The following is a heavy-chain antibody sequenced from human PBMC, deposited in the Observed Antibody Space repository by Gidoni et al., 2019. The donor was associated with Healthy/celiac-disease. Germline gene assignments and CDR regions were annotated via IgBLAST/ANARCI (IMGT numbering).Heavy chain of an antibody. CDR2: ISGSGGST. J-gene: IGHJ3*02. CDR1: AIPFSSYA. CDR3: NDYGDYGGAFDI. Sequence: EVQLLESGGGLVQPGGSLSLSCAASAIPFSSYAISWVRQSPGKGLEWVSAISGSGGSTYYADSVKGRFTISRDNSKNTLYLQMNRLRAEDTAVYYCNDYGDYGGAFDIWGQGTMVTVSS. D-gene: IGHD4-17*01. V-gene: IGHV3-23*01.